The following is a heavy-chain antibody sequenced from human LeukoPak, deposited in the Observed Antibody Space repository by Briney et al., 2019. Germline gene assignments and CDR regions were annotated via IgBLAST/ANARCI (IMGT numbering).Heavy chain of an antibody. Sequence: ASVKVSCKASGYTFTSNGISWVRQAPGQGLEWMGWISTYNGNTNYAQKLQGRVTMTTDTSTSTAYMELRSLRSDDTAVYYCARGTDSSSSDAFDIWGQGTMVTVSS. CDR3: ARGTDSSSSDAFDI. D-gene: IGHD6-13*01. J-gene: IGHJ3*02. V-gene: IGHV1-18*01. CDR2: ISTYNGNT. CDR1: GYTFTSNG.